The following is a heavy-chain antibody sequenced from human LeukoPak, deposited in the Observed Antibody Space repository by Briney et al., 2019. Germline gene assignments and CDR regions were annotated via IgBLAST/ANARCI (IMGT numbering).Heavy chain of an antibody. V-gene: IGHV4-59*01. CDR3: ARSPESRDFLEWFPGMDV. CDR1: GGSITSYY. D-gene: IGHD3-3*01. Sequence: ASETLSLTCSVSGGSITSYYWSWIRQPPGKGLEWIGYTYYSGSTKYNPSLKSRVTISVDTSKSQFSLELSSLTAADTAVYYCARSPESRDFLEWFPGMDVWGKGTTVTVSS. CDR2: TYYSGST. J-gene: IGHJ6*03.